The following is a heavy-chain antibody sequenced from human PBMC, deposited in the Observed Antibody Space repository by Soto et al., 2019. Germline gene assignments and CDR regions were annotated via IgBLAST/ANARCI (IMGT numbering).Heavy chain of an antibody. J-gene: IGHJ5*02. CDR2: IYPGDSDT. Sequence: GESLKISCKGSGYSFTIYCIGWVLQMPWKGLEWMGIIYPGDSDTRYSPSFQGQVTISADKSISTAYLQWSSLKASDTAMYYCARHGVLRYFDWSSWGQGTLVTVSS. D-gene: IGHD3-9*01. V-gene: IGHV5-51*01. CDR1: GYSFTIYC. CDR3: ARHGVLRYFDWSS.